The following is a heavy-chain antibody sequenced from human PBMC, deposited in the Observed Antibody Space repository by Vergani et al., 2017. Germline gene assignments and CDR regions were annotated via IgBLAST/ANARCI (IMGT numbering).Heavy chain of an antibody. J-gene: IGHJ4*02. D-gene: IGHD3-10*01. V-gene: IGHV4-34*01. CDR2: INHSGST. CDR1: GGSFSGYY. Sequence: QVQLQQWGAGLLKPSETLSLTCAVYGGSFSGYYWSWIRQPAGKGLEWIGEINHSGSTNYNPSLKSRVTISVDTSKNQFSLKLSSVTAADTAVYYCARGADYYGSGSYYFDYWGQGTLVTVSS. CDR3: ARGADYYGSGSYYFDY.